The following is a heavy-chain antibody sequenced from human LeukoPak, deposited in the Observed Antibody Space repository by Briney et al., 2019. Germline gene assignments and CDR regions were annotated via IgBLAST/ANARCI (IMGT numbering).Heavy chain of an antibody. CDR1: GGSISSYY. Sequence: SETLSLTCTVSGGSISSYYWSWIRRPPGKGLEWIGYIYYSGSTNYHPSLKSRVTISVDTSKNQFSLKLSSVTAADTAVYYCARGGYSYGYDNYYYYGMDVWGQGTTVTASS. CDR3: ARGGYSYGYDNYYYYGMDV. D-gene: IGHD5-18*01. CDR2: IYYSGST. J-gene: IGHJ6*02. V-gene: IGHV4-59*01.